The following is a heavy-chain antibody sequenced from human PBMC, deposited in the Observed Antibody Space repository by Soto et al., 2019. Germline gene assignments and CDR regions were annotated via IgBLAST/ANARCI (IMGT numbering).Heavy chain of an antibody. V-gene: IGHV2-5*02. CDR3: AHRPAINDDLTYFYP. CDR1: GFSLSTSGAG. D-gene: IGHD1-1*01. CDR2: IYWDDDK. J-gene: IGHJ5*02. Sequence: QITLKESGPTLVKPTQTLTLTCTFSGFSLSTSGAGVGWIRQSPGKALEWLALIYWDDDKRYSPPLKSRLTITQDTSKNQVVLTTTNLDPVDTGTYYCAHRPAINDDLTYFYPRGQGTLVTVSS.